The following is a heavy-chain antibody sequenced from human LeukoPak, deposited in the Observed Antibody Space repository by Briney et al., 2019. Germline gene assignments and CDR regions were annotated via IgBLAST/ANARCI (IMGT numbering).Heavy chain of an antibody. V-gene: IGHV3-23*01. CDR2: IRGSGGST. J-gene: IGHJ4*02. Sequence: PGGSLRLSCAASGFTFSSYAMSWVRQASGKGLEWVSAIRGSGGSTYYADSVKGRFAISRDNSKNTLYLQMNSLRAEDTAVYYCAKDRPLWFGEFRPSFDYWGQGTLVTVSS. CDR1: GFTFSSYA. D-gene: IGHD3-10*01. CDR3: AKDRPLWFGEFRPSFDY.